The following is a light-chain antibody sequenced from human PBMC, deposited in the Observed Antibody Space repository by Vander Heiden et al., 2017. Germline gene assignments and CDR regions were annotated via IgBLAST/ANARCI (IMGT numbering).Light chain of an antibody. V-gene: IGKV1-6*01. Sequence: AIQITPSPSSLSASVGDRVTITCRASQGIRNDLGWYQQKPGKAPKLLIYAASTLQSGVPSRFSGSGSGTDFTLTISSLQPEDFATYYCLQVYTYPWTFGQGTKVEIK. CDR1: QGIRND. J-gene: IGKJ1*01. CDR2: AAS. CDR3: LQVYTYPWT.